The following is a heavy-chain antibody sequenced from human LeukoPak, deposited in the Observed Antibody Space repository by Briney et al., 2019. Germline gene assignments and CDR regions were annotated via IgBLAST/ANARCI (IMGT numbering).Heavy chain of an antibody. V-gene: IGHV1-8*01. D-gene: IGHD2-2*01. CDR2: MNPNSGNT. Sequence: GASVKVSCKASGYTFTSYDINWVRQATGQGLEWMGWMNPNSGNTGYAQKFQGRVTMTRNTSISTAYMELSSLRSEDTAVYCCARVVPAAITNWFDPWGQGTLVTVSS. CDR3: ARVVPAAITNWFDP. CDR1: GYTFTSYD. J-gene: IGHJ5*02.